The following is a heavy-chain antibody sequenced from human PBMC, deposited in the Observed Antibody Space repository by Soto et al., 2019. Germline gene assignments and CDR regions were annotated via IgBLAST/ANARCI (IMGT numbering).Heavy chain of an antibody. CDR2: ISGSSSNI. J-gene: IGHJ2*01. D-gene: IGHD1-26*01. Sequence: EVQLVESGGGLVQPGGSLRLSCAASGFSFSNYAMDWVRQAPGKGLEWVSYISGSSSNIRYADSVKGRFTISRDNAKSSVYLQMNSLRADVTAVYYCARDPSRGSDWARYPDLWGRGTLVTVSS. V-gene: IGHV3-48*01. CDR3: ARDPSRGSDWARYPDL. CDR1: GFSFSNYA.